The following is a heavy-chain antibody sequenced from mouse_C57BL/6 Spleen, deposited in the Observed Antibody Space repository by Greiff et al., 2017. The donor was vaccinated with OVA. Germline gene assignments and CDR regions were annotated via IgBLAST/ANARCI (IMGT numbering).Heavy chain of an antibody. CDR2: IYPGDGDT. Sequence: VKVVESGPELVKPGASVKISCKASGYAFSSSWMNWVKQRPGKGLEWIGRIYPGDGDTNYNGKFKGKATLTADKSSSTAYMQLSSLTSEDSAVYFCARTHYYGSSYGGFDYWGQGTTLTVSS. CDR1: GYAFSSSW. D-gene: IGHD1-1*01. J-gene: IGHJ2*01. CDR3: ARTHYYGSSYGGFDY. V-gene: IGHV1-82*01.